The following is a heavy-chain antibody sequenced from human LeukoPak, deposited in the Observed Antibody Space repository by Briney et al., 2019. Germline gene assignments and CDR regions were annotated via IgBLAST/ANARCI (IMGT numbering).Heavy chain of an antibody. CDR2: ISTSGSTT. J-gene: IGHJ4*02. Sequence: GGSLRLSCAASGFTFSSYAMSWVRQAPGKGLEWVSCISTSGSTTYYADSVKGRFTISRDNAKNSLFLQMNTLTDEDTAVYYCARGALHVFDYWGQGTPVTVS. V-gene: IGHV3-48*02. CDR1: GFTFSSYA. CDR3: ARGALHVFDY. D-gene: IGHD3-10*02.